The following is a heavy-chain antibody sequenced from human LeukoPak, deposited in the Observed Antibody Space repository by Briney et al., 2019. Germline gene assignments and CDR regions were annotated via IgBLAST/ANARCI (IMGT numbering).Heavy chain of an antibody. J-gene: IGHJ3*02. CDR1: GGSISGSYY. D-gene: IGHD2-15*01. Sequence: SETLSLTCTVSGGSISGSYYWAWIRQPPGKGLEWIGNIDYRGSTYYNPSLKSRVTISVDTFKNQFSLKLSSVTAADTAVYYCARPRGYCSGGSCQYAFDIWGQGTMPTVSS. CDR3: ARPRGYCSGGSCQYAFDI. V-gene: IGHV4-39*01. CDR2: IDYRGST.